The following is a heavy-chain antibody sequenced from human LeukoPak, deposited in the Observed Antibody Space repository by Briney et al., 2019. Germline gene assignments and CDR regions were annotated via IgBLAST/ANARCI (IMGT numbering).Heavy chain of an antibody. V-gene: IGHV3-23*01. CDR3: ANTIFGVVIISPTYCYYGMDV. D-gene: IGHD3-3*01. J-gene: IGHJ6*02. CDR2: ISGSGGST. CDR1: GFTFSSYA. Sequence: GGSLGLSCAASGFTFSSYAMSWVRQAPGKELEWVSAISGSGGSTYYADSVKGRFTISRDNSKNTLYLQMNSLRAEDTAVYYCANTIFGVVIISPTYCYYGMDVWGQGTTVTVSS.